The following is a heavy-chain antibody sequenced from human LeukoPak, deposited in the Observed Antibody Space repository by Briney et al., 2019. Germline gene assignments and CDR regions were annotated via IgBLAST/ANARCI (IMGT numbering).Heavy chain of an antibody. CDR1: VYTCTSYG. CDR2: ISAYNGNT. Sequence: ASVKVSCKASVYTCTSYGISWVRQAPGHGLEWMGWISAYNGNTNYAQKLQGRVTMTTDTSTSTAYTELRSLRSDDTAVYYCARVSGSGSFDYWGQGTLVTVSS. J-gene: IGHJ4*02. D-gene: IGHD3-10*01. CDR3: ARVSGSGSFDY. V-gene: IGHV1-18*04.